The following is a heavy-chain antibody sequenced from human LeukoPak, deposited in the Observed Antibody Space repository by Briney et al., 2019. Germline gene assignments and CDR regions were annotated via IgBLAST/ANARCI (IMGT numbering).Heavy chain of an antibody. CDR2: ISRDGSVQ. CDR1: GFTFSNYG. Sequence: GGSLRLSCAASGFTFSNYGMHWVRQAPGEGLEWVAVISRDGSVQKYGDSVKGRFTISRDNSKNTIHLQMNSLRVEDTALYYCAKEQTPYSSSSDDYWGQGTLVTVSS. J-gene: IGHJ4*02. D-gene: IGHD6-6*01. V-gene: IGHV3-30*18. CDR3: AKEQTPYSSSSDDY.